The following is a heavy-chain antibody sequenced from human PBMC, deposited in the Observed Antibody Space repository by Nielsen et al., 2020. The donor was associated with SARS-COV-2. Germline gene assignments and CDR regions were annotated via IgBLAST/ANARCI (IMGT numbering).Heavy chain of an antibody. CDR3: AKQYSDNYYDAFDI. CDR2: INSDGSST. CDR1: GFTFSSYW. J-gene: IGHJ3*02. D-gene: IGHD5-12*01. V-gene: IGHV3-74*01. Sequence: GESLKISCAASGFTFSSYWMHWVRQAPGKGLVWVSRINSDGSSTSYADSVKGRFTISRDNAKNTLFLQMNSLRAEDTAVYYRAKQYSDNYYDAFDIWGQGTMVTVSS.